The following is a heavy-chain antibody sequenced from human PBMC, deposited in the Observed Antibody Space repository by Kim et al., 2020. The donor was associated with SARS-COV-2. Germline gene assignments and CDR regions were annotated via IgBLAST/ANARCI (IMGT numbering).Heavy chain of an antibody. CDR2: IYNTGSA. CDR1: GGSISSYY. D-gene: IGHD5-18*01. V-gene: IGHV4-59*01. J-gene: IGHJ5*01. Sequence: SETLSLTCSVSGGSISSYYWGWIRQPPGKGLEWIGHIYNTGSAYYNPSLKSRVTISIDTSKNQFSLKLSSVTAADTAVYYCARVISGGGFSYGYPDSWG. CDR3: ARVISGGGFSYGYPDS.